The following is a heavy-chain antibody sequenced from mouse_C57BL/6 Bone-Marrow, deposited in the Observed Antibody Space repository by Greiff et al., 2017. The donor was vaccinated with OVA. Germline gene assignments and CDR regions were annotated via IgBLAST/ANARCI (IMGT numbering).Heavy chain of an antibody. V-gene: IGHV1-74*01. CDR2: LHPSDSDT. Sequence: QVQLQQPGAELVKPGASVKVSCKASGYTFTSYWMHWVKQRPGQGLEWIGRLHPSDSDTNYNQKFKGKATLTVDKSSSTAYMQLSSLTSENSAVYYCAKDYGSSYDYFDYWGQGTTLTVSS. D-gene: IGHD1-1*01. CDR3: AKDYGSSYDYFDY. J-gene: IGHJ2*01. CDR1: GYTFTSYW.